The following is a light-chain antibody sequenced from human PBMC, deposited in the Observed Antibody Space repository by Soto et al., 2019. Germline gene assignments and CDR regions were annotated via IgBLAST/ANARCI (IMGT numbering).Light chain of an antibody. Sequence: DIKMTQSPRTLSASRGERATLHCRDSQSVSTRLAWYQQKPGKAPKVLIYDASSWAGGVPSRFTGSGSGTEFTLTINSLEPDDFAAYYCQQYSVYRTFGQGTKVDIK. CDR1: QSVSTR. CDR3: QQYSVYRT. V-gene: IGKV1-5*01. CDR2: DAS. J-gene: IGKJ1*01.